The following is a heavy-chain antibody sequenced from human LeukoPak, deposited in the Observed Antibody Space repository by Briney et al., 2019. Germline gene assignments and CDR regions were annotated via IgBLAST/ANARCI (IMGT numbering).Heavy chain of an antibody. CDR2: IYYSGYT. Sequence: PSETLSLTCTVSGGSISTSNYYWSWIRQPPGKGLEWIGYIYYSGYTNYNPSLKSRVTISVDTSKNQFSLKLSSVTAADTAVYYCARTTMVRGTYYMDVWGKGTTVTISS. J-gene: IGHJ6*03. D-gene: IGHD3-10*01. CDR3: ARTTMVRGTYYMDV. V-gene: IGHV4-61*01. CDR1: GGSISTSNYY.